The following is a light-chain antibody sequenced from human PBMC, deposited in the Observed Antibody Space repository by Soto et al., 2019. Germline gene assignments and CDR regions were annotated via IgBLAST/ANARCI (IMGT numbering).Light chain of an antibody. CDR3: QQYHTYRT. Sequence: DIQMTQSPSTLSASVGDSVTITCRASQSITNWLAWYQQKPGKAPKLLIYDASSLESGVPSRFSGSGSGTEFTLTISGLQPNDFATYYCQQYHTYRTFGQGTKVEIK. J-gene: IGKJ1*01. V-gene: IGKV1-5*01. CDR2: DAS. CDR1: QSITNW.